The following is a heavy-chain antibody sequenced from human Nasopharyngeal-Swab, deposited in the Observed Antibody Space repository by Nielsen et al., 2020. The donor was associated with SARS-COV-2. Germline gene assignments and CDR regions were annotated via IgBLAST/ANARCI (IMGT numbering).Heavy chain of an antibody. J-gene: IGHJ6*03. CDR1: GYTFTGYY. CDR2: INPNSGGT. Sequence: ASVKVSCKASGYTFTGYYMHWVRQAPGQGLEWMGWINPNSGGTNYAQKFQGWVTMTRDTSISTAYMELSRLRSDETAVYYCARGPVVVPAAIPEGGYYYYYMDVWGKGTTVTVSS. D-gene: IGHD2-2*02. CDR3: ARGPVVVPAAIPEGGYYYYYMDV. V-gene: IGHV1-2*04.